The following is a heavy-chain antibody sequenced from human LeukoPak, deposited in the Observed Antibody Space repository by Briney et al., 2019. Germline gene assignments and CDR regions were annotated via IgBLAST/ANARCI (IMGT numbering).Heavy chain of an antibody. V-gene: IGHV3-23*01. J-gene: IGHJ4*02. Sequence: GGSLRLSCAASGFTFSSYAMSWVRQAPGKGLEWVSAISSSGGSTYYADSVKGRFTISRDNSKNTLYLQMNSLRAEDTAVYYCAKTYYDFWSGYYTDYWGQGTLVTVSS. CDR1: GFTFSSYA. CDR2: ISSSGGST. D-gene: IGHD3-3*01. CDR3: AKTYYDFWSGYYTDY.